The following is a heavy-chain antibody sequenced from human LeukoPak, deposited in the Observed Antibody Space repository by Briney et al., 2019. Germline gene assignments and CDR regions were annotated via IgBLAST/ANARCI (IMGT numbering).Heavy chain of an antibody. V-gene: IGHV1-69*05. Sequence: GTFSSYAISWVRQAPGQGLEWMGRIIPIFGTANYAQKFQGRVTITTDESTSTAYMELSSLRSVNTAVYYCARQEGVGATRGVTYYWGQGTLVTVSS. D-gene: IGHD1-26*01. CDR1: GTFSSYA. CDR3: ARQEGVGATRGVTYY. J-gene: IGHJ4*02. CDR2: IIPIFGTA.